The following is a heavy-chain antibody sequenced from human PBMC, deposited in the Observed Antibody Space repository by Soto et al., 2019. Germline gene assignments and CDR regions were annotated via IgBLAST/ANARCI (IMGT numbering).Heavy chain of an antibody. CDR2: ISGSGTMK. J-gene: IGHJ4*02. CDR3: AKEAEENEQVPIPGDN. D-gene: IGHD2-2*02. Sequence: GSLRLSCVASGFTFINHAMTWFRQSAGKGLEWVSGISGSGTMKYYADSVRGHFIISRENAKNTLHLQMDNLRVEDTAVYYCAKEAEENEQVPIPGDNWGQGTLVTVSS. V-gene: IGHV3-23*01. CDR1: GFTFINHA.